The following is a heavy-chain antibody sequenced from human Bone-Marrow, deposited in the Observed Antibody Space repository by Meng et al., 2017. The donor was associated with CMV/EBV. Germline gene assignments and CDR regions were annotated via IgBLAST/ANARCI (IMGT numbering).Heavy chain of an antibody. V-gene: IGHV3-11*04. CDR1: GFTFSDYY. CDR3: ARDLVSTVPGAFDI. Sequence: GGSLRHACAASGFTFSDYYMSWIRQAPGKGLEWVSYISSSGSTIYYADSVKGRFTISRDNAKNSLYLQMNSLRAEDTAVYYCARDLVSTVPGAFDIWGQGTMVTVSS. D-gene: IGHD5/OR15-5a*01. J-gene: IGHJ3*02. CDR2: ISSSGSTI.